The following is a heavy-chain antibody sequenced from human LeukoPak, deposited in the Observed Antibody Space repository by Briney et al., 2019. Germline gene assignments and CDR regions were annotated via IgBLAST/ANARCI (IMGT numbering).Heavy chain of an antibody. D-gene: IGHD1-26*01. Sequence: SGTLSLTCAVSGGSISSSNWWSWGRQPPGKGLEGIGEIYHSGGTNYNPSLKSRVTISVDKSKNQFSLKLSSVTAADTAVYYCARDLIVGATHWFDPWGQGTLVTVSS. CDR2: IYHSGGT. CDR3: ARDLIVGATHWFDP. V-gene: IGHV4-4*02. J-gene: IGHJ5*02. CDR1: GGSISSSNW.